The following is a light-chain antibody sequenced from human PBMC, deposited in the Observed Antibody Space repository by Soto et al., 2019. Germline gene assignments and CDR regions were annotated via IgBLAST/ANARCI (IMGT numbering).Light chain of an antibody. CDR1: QSINSW. Sequence: DIQMTQSPSTLSASVGDRVTITCRASQSINSWLAWYQQKPGKAPKLLIYKASNLESGVPSRFSGSESGTEFTLTISSLQPDDFATYYCQQYNSYSMYTFGQGTKLEIK. J-gene: IGKJ2*01. CDR2: KAS. CDR3: QQYNSYSMYT. V-gene: IGKV1-5*03.